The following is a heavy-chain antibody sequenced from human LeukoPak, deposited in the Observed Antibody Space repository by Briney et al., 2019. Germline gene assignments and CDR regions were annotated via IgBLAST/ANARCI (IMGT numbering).Heavy chain of an antibody. D-gene: IGHD2-2*01. Sequence: PSETLSLTCTVSGGSIISSSYYWSWIRQPPGKGLEWIGYIYYSGSTNYNPSLKSRVTISVDTSKNQFSLKLSSVTAADTAVYYCARRRRYQLLPFQAGAFDIWGQGTMVTVSS. CDR2: IYYSGST. CDR1: GGSIISSSYY. J-gene: IGHJ3*02. CDR3: ARRRRYQLLPFQAGAFDI. V-gene: IGHV4-61*01.